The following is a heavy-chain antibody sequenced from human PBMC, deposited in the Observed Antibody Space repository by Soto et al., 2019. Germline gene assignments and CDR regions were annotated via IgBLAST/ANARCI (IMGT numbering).Heavy chain of an antibody. J-gene: IGHJ6*02. CDR3: ARELTRIAARGMDV. D-gene: IGHD2-15*01. CDR1: GGSIINYY. CDR2: IYSSGST. Sequence: PSETLSLTCTVSGGSIINYYWSWIRQSPGKGLEWIGYIYSSGSTSYNPFLQSRVTISVDTSKNQLSLKMTSVTAADTAIYYCARELTRIAARGMDVWGQGTTVTVS. V-gene: IGHV4-59*01.